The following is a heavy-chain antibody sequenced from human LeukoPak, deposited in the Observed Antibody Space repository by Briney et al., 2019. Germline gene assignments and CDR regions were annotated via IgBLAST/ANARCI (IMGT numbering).Heavy chain of an antibody. Sequence: SQTLSLTCAVSGGSISSGGYSWSWIRQPPGKGLEWIGYIYHSGSTYYNPSLKSRVTISVDRSKNQFSLKLSSVTAADTAVYYCARHGGYSSSSVDYWGQGTLVTVSS. J-gene: IGHJ4*02. CDR1: GGSISSGGYS. V-gene: IGHV4-30-2*01. CDR3: ARHGGYSSSSVDY. CDR2: IYHSGST. D-gene: IGHD6-6*01.